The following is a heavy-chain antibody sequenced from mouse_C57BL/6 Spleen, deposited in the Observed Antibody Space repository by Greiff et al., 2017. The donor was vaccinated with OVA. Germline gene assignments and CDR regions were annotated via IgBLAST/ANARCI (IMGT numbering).Heavy chain of an antibody. J-gene: IGHJ2*01. D-gene: IGHD1-1*01. V-gene: IGHV3-6*01. CDR3: ARDPTVVATGYFDY. Sequence: ESGPGLVKPSQSLSLTCSVTGYSITSGYYWNWIRQFPGNKLEWMGYISYDGSNNYNPSLKNRISITRDTSKNQFFLKLNSVTTEDTATYYCARDPTVVATGYFDYWGQGTTLTVSS. CDR1: GYSITSGYY. CDR2: ISYDGSN.